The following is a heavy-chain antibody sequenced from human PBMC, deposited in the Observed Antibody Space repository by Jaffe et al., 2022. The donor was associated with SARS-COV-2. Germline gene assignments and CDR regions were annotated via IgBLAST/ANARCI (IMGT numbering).Heavy chain of an antibody. Sequence: QVQLVQSGAEVKKPGASVKVSCKASGYTFTSYGISWVRQAPGQGLEWMGWISAYNGNTNYAQKLQGRVTMTTDTSTSTAYMELRSLRSDDTAVYYCARSGLTQYGYSYGYEPYYFDYWGQGTLVTVSS. D-gene: IGHD5-18*01. J-gene: IGHJ4*02. V-gene: IGHV1-18*01. CDR1: GYTFTSYG. CDR2: ISAYNGNT. CDR3: ARSGLTQYGYSYGYEPYYFDY.